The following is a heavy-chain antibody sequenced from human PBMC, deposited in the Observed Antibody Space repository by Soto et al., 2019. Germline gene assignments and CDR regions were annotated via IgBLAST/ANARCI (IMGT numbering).Heavy chain of an antibody. J-gene: IGHJ6*02. CDR1: GFTFSSYG. D-gene: IGHD3-10*01. CDR3: AKVIRGYDYYYYYGMDV. Sequence: QVQLVESGGGVVQPGRSLRLSCAASGFTFSSYGMHWVRQAPGKGLEWVAVISYDGSNKYYADSVKGRFTISRDNSKNTLHLQMNSLRAEDTAVYYCAKVIRGYDYYYYYGMDVWGQGTTVTVSS. CDR2: ISYDGSNK. V-gene: IGHV3-30*18.